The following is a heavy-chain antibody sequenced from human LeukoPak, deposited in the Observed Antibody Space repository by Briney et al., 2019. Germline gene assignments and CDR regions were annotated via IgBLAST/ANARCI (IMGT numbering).Heavy chain of an antibody. CDR3: AKGSLGSWYYFDY. D-gene: IGHD6-13*01. CDR1: GLTFGTFA. CDR2: FGRSGSDT. J-gene: IGHJ4*02. Sequence: GGSLRLSCAASGLTFGTFAISWVRQAPGKGPEGASTFGRSGSDTYYSDSVKGRFTIFRDNSKNTLYLQMNSLRDEDTAVYYCAKGSLGSWYYFDYWGQGTLVTVSS. V-gene: IGHV3-23*01.